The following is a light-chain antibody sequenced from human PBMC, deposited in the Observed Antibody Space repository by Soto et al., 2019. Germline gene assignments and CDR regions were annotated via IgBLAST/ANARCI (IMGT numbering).Light chain of an antibody. V-gene: IGKV1-27*01. CDR2: VAS. J-gene: IGKJ1*01. CDR1: QGISNY. Sequence: DIQMTQSPSSLSASVGDRVTITCRASQGISNYLAWYQQQPGKVPKLLIYVASTLQSGVPSRFSSSGSGTDFTLTISSLQPEDVATYYCQEYNSAAWTFGRGTKVEIK. CDR3: QEYNSAAWT.